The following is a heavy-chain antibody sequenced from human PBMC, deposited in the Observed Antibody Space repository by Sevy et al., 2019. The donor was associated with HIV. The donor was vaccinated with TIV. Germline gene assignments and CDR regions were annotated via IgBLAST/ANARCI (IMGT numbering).Heavy chain of an antibody. J-gene: IGHJ6*02. CDR1: GFIFSNYA. V-gene: IGHV3-30*02. CDR2: IRYDGSNK. Sequence: GGSLRLSCAASGFIFSNYAMHWVRQAPGQGLEWLAFIRYDGSNKHYADSVKGRFTISRDNSKNTLYLQMNSLGTEDXAVYYCAKVRYCSSASCHSSAADRAFYYSYYGVDVWGQGTTVTVSS. CDR3: AKVRYCSSASCHSSAADRAFYYSYYGVDV. D-gene: IGHD2-2*01.